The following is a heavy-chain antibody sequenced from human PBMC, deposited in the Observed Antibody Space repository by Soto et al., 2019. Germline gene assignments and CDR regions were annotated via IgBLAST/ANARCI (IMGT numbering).Heavy chain of an antibody. CDR3: ARTYYYDSSGPIALDY. J-gene: IGHJ4*02. Sequence: QVQLVVSGGGVVQPGRSLRLSCAASGFTFSSYGMHWVRQAPGKGLEWVAVIWYDGSNKYYADSVKGRFTISRDNSKNTLYLQMNSLRAEDTAVYYCARTYYYDSSGPIALDYWGQGTLVTVSS. CDR2: IWYDGSNK. V-gene: IGHV3-33*01. CDR1: GFTFSSYG. D-gene: IGHD3-22*01.